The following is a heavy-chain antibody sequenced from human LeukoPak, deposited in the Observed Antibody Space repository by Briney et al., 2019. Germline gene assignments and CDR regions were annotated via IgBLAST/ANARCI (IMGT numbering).Heavy chain of an antibody. V-gene: IGHV4-59*01. Sequence: SETLSLTCTVSGGSMRSYYWSWIRQPPGKGLEWIGYIHYSGSTNYNPSLKSRVTISVDTSKNQFSLKLSSVTAADTAVYYCARGHSSSWYGYFDYWGQGTLVTVSS. J-gene: IGHJ4*02. D-gene: IGHD6-13*01. CDR2: IHYSGST. CDR1: GGSMRSYY. CDR3: ARGHSSSWYGYFDY.